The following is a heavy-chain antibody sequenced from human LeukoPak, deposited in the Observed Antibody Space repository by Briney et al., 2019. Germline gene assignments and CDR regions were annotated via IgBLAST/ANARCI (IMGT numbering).Heavy chain of an antibody. J-gene: IGHJ5*02. CDR1: GGSISSYY. V-gene: IGHV4-59*01. Sequence: SETLSLTCTLSGGSISSYYWSWIRQPPGKGLEWIGYIYYSGSTNYNPSLKSRVTISVDTSTNQFSLKLSSVTAADTAVYYCARSGRTDDFWSGYYAPWFDPWGQGTLVTVSS. CDR3: ARSGRTDDFWSGYYAPWFDP. CDR2: IYYSGST. D-gene: IGHD3-3*01.